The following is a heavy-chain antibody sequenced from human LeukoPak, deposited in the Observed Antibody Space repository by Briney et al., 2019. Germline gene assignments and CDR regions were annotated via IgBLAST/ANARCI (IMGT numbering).Heavy chain of an antibody. CDR3: ARDPFVVVVAATQHDADY. Sequence: GGSLRLSCAASGFTFDDYGMSWVRQAPGKGLEWVSGINWNGGSTGYADSVKGRFTISRDNAKNSLYLQMNSLRAEDTAVYYCARDPFVVVVAATQHDADYWGQGTLVTVSS. CDR1: GFTFDDYG. D-gene: IGHD2-15*01. V-gene: IGHV3-20*04. CDR2: INWNGGST. J-gene: IGHJ4*02.